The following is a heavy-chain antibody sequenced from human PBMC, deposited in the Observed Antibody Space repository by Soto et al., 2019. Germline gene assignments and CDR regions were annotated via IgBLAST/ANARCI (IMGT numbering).Heavy chain of an antibody. CDR2: IWYDGSNK. CDR1: GFTFSSYG. Sequence: PGGSLRLSCAASGFTFSSYGMHWVRQAPSEGLEWESVIWYDGSNKYYADSVKGRFTISRDNSKNTLYLQMNSLRAEDTAVYYCARDARYYDFWSGYYPSGYYYGMDVWGQGTTVTVSS. D-gene: IGHD3-3*01. V-gene: IGHV3-33*01. J-gene: IGHJ6*02. CDR3: ARDARYYDFWSGYYPSGYYYGMDV.